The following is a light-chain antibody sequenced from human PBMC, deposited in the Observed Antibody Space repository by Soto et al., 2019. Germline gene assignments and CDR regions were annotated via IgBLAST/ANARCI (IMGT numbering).Light chain of an antibody. V-gene: IGKV1-16*01. CDR2: AAS. Sequence: DIQMTQSPSSLSASVGDRVTFTCRESQDIATSLAWYQQKPGKAPKSLISAASTLQSGVPSRFSGSGSGTDFTLTINSLQPEDFATYYCLQHKTYPLTFGGGTNIEIK. CDR1: QDIATS. J-gene: IGKJ4*01. CDR3: LQHKTYPLT.